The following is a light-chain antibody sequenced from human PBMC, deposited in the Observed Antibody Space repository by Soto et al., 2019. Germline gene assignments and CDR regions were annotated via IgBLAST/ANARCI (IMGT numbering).Light chain of an antibody. CDR1: QSVTNNY. Sequence: EIVLTQSPGTLSLSPGERATLSCRASQSVTNNYLAWYQQKPGQAPRLLIYAASSRATGIPNRFSGSGSGTDFTLTISRLEPEDFAVYYCQQYGNSPWTFGQGTKVVIK. J-gene: IGKJ1*01. CDR3: QQYGNSPWT. CDR2: AAS. V-gene: IGKV3-20*01.